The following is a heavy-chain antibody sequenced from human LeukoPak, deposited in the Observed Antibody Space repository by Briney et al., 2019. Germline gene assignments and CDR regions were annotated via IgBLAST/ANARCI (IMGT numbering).Heavy chain of an antibody. J-gene: IGHJ6*03. CDR2: FDVEDGET. D-gene: IGHD2-2*01. CDR1: GYTLTELS. CDR3: ATTLYCSSTSCYGYYYYMDV. V-gene: IGHV1-24*01. Sequence: ASVKVSCKVSGYTLTELSMHWVRQAPGKGLEWMGGFDVEDGETIYAQKFQGRVTMTEDTSTDTAYMELSSLRSEDTAVYYCATTLYCSSTSCYGYYYYMDVWGKGTTVTVSS.